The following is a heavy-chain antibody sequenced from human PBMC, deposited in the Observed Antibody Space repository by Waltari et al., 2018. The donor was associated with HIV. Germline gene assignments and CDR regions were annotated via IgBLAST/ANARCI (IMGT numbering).Heavy chain of an antibody. J-gene: IGHJ5*02. D-gene: IGHD2-15*01. CDR1: GYPISSGYY. Sequence: QVQLQESGPGLVKPSETLSLTCAVSGYPISSGYYWGWIRQPPGKGLEWIGSIHHSGGTYNNPYLKSRVTLSVDTSKNHFSLKLNSGTAADKAVYYCAGEVGYCSGGTCYSGWFDPWGQGTLVTVSS. CDR3: AGEVGYCSGGTCYSGWFDP. CDR2: IHHSGGT. V-gene: IGHV4-38-2*01.